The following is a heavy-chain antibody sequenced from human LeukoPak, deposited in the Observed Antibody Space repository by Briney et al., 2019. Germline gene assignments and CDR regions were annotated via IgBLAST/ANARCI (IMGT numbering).Heavy chain of an antibody. V-gene: IGHV3-23*01. CDR3: AKSSSGWYSWFDS. J-gene: IGHJ5*01. Sequence: GGSLRLSCAASGLTFSNYVVNWVRQAPGKGLEWVSSMSGSGGSIFYADSVKGRFTISRDNSKNTLYLQMNSLRAEDTAVYYCAKSSSGWYSWFDSWGQGTLVTVSS. D-gene: IGHD6-19*01. CDR1: GLTFSNYV. CDR2: MSGSGGSI.